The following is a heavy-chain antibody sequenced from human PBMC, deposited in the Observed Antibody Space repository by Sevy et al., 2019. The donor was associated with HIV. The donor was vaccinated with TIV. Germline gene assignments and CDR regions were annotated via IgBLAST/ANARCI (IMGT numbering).Heavy chain of an antibody. Sequence: GGSLRLSCAASGFAFSSYGMHWVRQAPGKGLEWVAVISYDGSNKYYADSVKGRFTISRDNSKNTLYLQMNSLRAEDTAVYYCAKDYDSSGDDAFDIWGQRTMVTVSS. CDR2: ISYDGSNK. J-gene: IGHJ3*02. CDR3: AKDYDSSGDDAFDI. D-gene: IGHD3-22*01. CDR1: GFAFSSYG. V-gene: IGHV3-30*18.